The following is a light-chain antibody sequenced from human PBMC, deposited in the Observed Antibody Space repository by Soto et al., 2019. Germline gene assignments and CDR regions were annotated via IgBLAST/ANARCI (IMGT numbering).Light chain of an antibody. J-gene: IGKJ4*01. CDR3: QQRSKWPLT. CDR2: DAS. Sequence: EIVLTQSPATLSVSPGERATLSCRASQSVSSYLAWLQQKPGQAPRLLIYDASNRATSIPARFSGSGSGTDFTLTISSLEPEDFAVYYCQQRSKWPLTFGGGTKVEIK. V-gene: IGKV3-11*01. CDR1: QSVSSY.